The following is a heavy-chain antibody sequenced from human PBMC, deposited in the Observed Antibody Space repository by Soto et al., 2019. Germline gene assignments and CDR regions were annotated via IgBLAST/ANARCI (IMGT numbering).Heavy chain of an antibody. V-gene: IGHV1-69*13. Sequence: ASVKVSCKASGGTFSSYAISWVRQAPGQGLEWMGGIIPIFGTANYAQKFQGRVTITADESTSTAYMELRSLRSDDTAVYYCERALGYSGYPGMDVWRQGTTDTVSS. CDR2: IIPIFGTA. CDR1: GGTFSSYA. D-gene: IGHD5-12*01. CDR3: ERALGYSGYPGMDV. J-gene: IGHJ6*02.